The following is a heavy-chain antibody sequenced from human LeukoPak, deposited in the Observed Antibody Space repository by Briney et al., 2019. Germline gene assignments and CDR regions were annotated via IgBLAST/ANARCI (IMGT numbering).Heavy chain of an antibody. D-gene: IGHD3-10*01. V-gene: IGHV3-48*03. J-gene: IGHJ4*02. CDR1: GFTFSSYE. CDR2: ISSSGSTI. CDR3: ARGGTGELLYFDY. Sequence: QPGGSLRLSCAASGFTFSSYEMNWVRPAPGKGLEWVSYISSSGSTIYYADSVKGRFTISRDNAKNSLYLQMNSLRAEDTAVYYCARGGTGELLYFDYWGQGTLVTVSS.